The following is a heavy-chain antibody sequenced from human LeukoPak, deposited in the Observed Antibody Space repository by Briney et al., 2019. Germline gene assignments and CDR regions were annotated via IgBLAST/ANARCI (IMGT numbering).Heavy chain of an antibody. J-gene: IGHJ4*02. CDR3: ARESHVERDDF. V-gene: IGHV1-46*01. CDR2: INPSGGST. CDR1: GYTFTTYY. Sequence: ASVKVSCKASGYTFTTYYMHWVRQAPGQGLEWMGIINPSGGSTTYAQNFQGRVTMTRDTSTSAVYMEVSSLRSEDTAVYYCARESHVERDDFWGQGTLITVSS. D-gene: IGHD1-1*01.